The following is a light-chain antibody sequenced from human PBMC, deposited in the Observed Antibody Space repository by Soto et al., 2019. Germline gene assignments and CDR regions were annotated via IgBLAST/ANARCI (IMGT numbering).Light chain of an antibody. Sequence: EIVMTQSPATLSVSPGERVTLSCRASQSLTNNLAWYQQKPGQAPRLLIYSASTRATGIPARFSGSGSGTEFTLTISSLQSEDFAVYYCQHHHNWLLTFGGGTKVEIK. J-gene: IGKJ4*01. CDR2: SAS. CDR1: QSLTNN. CDR3: QHHHNWLLT. V-gene: IGKV3-15*01.